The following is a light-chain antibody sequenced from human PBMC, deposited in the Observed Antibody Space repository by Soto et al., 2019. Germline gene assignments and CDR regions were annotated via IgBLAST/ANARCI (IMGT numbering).Light chain of an antibody. CDR3: QKYGSSGT. CDR2: GAS. CDR1: QSVSNNY. J-gene: IGKJ1*01. V-gene: IGKV3-20*01. Sequence: EIVLTQSPGTLSLSPGERATLSCRASQSVSNNYLAWYQQKPGQAPRLLIYGASKRATGIPDRFSGSGSGTDFTLTISRLEPEDSAVYYCQKYGSSGTFGQGTKVEIK.